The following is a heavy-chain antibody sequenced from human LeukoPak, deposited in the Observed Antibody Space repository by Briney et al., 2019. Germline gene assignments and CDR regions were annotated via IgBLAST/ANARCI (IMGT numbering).Heavy chain of an antibody. D-gene: IGHD3-10*01. CDR2: ISAYNGNT. J-gene: IGHJ3*02. V-gene: IGHV1-18*01. Sequence: ASVKVPCKASGYTFTSNGISWVRQAPGQGLEWMGWISAYNGNTNYAQKLQGRVTMTTDTSTSTAYMELRSLRSDDTAVYYCARDRYYYGSGSYYGDAFDIWGQGTMVTVSS. CDR3: ARDRYYYGSGSYYGDAFDI. CDR1: GYTFTSNG.